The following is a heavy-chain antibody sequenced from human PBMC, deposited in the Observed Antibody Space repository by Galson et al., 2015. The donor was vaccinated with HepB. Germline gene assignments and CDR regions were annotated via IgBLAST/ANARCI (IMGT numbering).Heavy chain of an antibody. D-gene: IGHD3-10*01. CDR1: GGSFSTYY. CDR2: INHSGST. V-gene: IGHV4-34*01. CDR3: ARGGLSFYYGSGSHDY. J-gene: IGHJ4*02. Sequence: SETLSLTCTVYGGSFSTYYWSWIRQPPGKGLEWIGEINHSGSTNYNPSLKSRVTMSVDTSQNQFSLKVTSVTAADTAVYYCARGGLSFYYGSGSHDYWGQGTPVTVSS.